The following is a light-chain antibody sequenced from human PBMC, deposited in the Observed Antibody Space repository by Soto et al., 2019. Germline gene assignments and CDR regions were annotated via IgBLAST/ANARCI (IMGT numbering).Light chain of an antibody. Sequence: DIQMTQSPSTLSASVGDRVTITCRASQSISSWLAWYQQKPGKAPKLLIYDASSLESGVPSRFSGSGSGTEFTLTISGLQPDDSATYYCQQSNSYWTFGQGTKVDTK. V-gene: IGKV1-5*01. CDR1: QSISSW. CDR3: QQSNSYWT. CDR2: DAS. J-gene: IGKJ1*01.